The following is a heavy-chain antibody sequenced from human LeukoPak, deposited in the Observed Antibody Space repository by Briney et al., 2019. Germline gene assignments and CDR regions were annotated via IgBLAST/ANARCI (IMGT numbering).Heavy chain of an antibody. CDR1: GFTLSAHW. Sequence: GGSLRLSCAASGFTLSAHWMSWVRQAPGKGLEWVANIKEDGSEKYYVDSVKGRFTISRDNAKNSLYLQMNSLRADDTAVYYCARFAAGGSYYYYMDVWGKGTTVTVSS. CDR2: IKEDGSEK. D-gene: IGHD6-25*01. V-gene: IGHV3-7*01. J-gene: IGHJ6*03. CDR3: ARFAAGGSYYYYMDV.